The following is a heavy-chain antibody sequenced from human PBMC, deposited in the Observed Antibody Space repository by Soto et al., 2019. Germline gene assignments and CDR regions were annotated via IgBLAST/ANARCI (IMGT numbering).Heavy chain of an antibody. Sequence: QVQLVESGGGVVQPGRSLRLSCAASGFTFSSYAMHWVRQAPGKGLEWVAVISYDGSNKYYADSVKGRFTISRDNSKNTLYLQMNSLRAEDTAVYYCARGSEIFGVVRHFDYWGQGTLVTVSS. CDR3: ARGSEIFGVVRHFDY. CDR1: GFTFSSYA. CDR2: ISYDGSNK. J-gene: IGHJ4*02. D-gene: IGHD3-3*01. V-gene: IGHV3-30-3*01.